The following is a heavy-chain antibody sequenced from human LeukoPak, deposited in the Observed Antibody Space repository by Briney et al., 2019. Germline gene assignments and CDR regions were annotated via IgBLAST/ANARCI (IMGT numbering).Heavy chain of an antibody. CDR2: IYSGGST. D-gene: IGHD6-6*01. V-gene: IGHV3-66*01. J-gene: IGHJ4*02. CDR3: ARDFIMGIAARFDY. Sequence: GGSLRLSCAASGFTFSDYYMSWIRQAPGKGLEWVSVIYSGGSTYYADSVKGRFTISRDNSKNTLYLQMNSLRAEDTAVYYCARDFIMGIAARFDYWGQGTLVTVSS. CDR1: GFTFSDYY.